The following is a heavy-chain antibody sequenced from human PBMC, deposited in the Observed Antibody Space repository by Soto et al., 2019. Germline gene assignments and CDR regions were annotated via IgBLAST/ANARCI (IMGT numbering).Heavy chain of an antibody. J-gene: IGHJ6*03. V-gene: IGHV3-64*01. Sequence: PGGSLRLSCAASGFTFSNFWMHWIRQAPGKGLEYVSGISTNGVGTDYANSVQGRFTISRDNSKNTVYLQMGSLRPEDMAVYYCARRARPDFYYMDVWGKGTTVTVSS. CDR3: ARRARPDFYYMDV. D-gene: IGHD6-6*01. CDR1: GFTFSNFW. CDR2: ISTNGVGT.